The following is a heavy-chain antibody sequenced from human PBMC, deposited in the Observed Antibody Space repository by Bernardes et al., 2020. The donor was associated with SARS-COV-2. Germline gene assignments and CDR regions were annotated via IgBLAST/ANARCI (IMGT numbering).Heavy chain of an antibody. D-gene: IGHD2-15*01. Sequence: ASVKVSCKAAGYTFTSFAISWVRQAPGQGLEWLGSFRVYNGLTDYVQKLQGRVTMTTDTSSSTAYMELRSLKSDDTAVYYCAREGGYCRGGSCFDLDSWGQGTLVTVSS. CDR2: FRVYNGLT. J-gene: IGHJ4*02. CDR1: GYTFTSFA. CDR3: AREGGYCRGGSCFDLDS. V-gene: IGHV1-18*01.